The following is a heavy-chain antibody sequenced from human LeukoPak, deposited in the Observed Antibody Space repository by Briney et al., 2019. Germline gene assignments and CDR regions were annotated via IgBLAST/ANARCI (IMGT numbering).Heavy chain of an antibody. Sequence: SETLSLTCTVSGYSISSGYSWGWIRQPPGEGLEWIASIYHGGSTYYNPSLKSRVTISVDTSKNQFSLKLSSVTAADTAVYYCARHLGHLSSMSWVDSRGQGTLVTVSS. CDR3: ARHLGHLSSMSWVDS. V-gene: IGHV4-38-2*02. J-gene: IGHJ4*02. CDR1: GYSISSGYS. CDR2: IYHGGST. D-gene: IGHD6-13*01.